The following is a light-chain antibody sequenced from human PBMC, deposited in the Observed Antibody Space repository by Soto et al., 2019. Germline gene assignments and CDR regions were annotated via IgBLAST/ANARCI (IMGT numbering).Light chain of an antibody. CDR2: GAS. V-gene: IGKV3-20*01. CDR3: QQYGSSPRIT. J-gene: IGKJ5*01. Sequence: EVVLTQSPFALSCSPVERSTLSFRASQSVSSSYLAWYQQKPDQAPRLLIYGASSRATGIPDRFSGSGSGTDFTLTISRLEPEDFAVYYCQQYGSSPRITFGQGTRLEIK. CDR1: QSVSSSY.